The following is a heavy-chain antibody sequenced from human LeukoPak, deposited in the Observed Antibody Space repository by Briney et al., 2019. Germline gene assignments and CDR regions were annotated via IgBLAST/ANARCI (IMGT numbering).Heavy chain of an antibody. D-gene: IGHD1-26*01. CDR3: ARGVGRRRAEYFQH. CDR1: GGSISSSSYY. V-gene: IGHV4-39*07. Sequence: SETLSLTCTVSGGSISSSSYYWGWIRQPPGKGLEWIGSIYYSGSTYYNPSLKSRVTISVDTSKNQFSLKLSSVTAADTAVYYCARGVGRRRAEYFQHWGQGTLVTVSS. CDR2: IYYSGST. J-gene: IGHJ1*01.